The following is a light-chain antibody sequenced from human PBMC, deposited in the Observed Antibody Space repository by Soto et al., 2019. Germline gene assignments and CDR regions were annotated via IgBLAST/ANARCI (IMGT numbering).Light chain of an antibody. CDR1: QSVSSY. CDR3: QRNVEFSIT. V-gene: IGKV3D-15*03. J-gene: IGKJ5*01. CDR2: GAS. Sequence: DIVLTQSPATLSVSPGARATLSCRACQSVSSYLAWYHPKPGKAPRLLIYGASNRATGIPDWCSGSGGGTFFILTISLVEAEDAALYCWQRNVEFSITFGQGTRLEI.